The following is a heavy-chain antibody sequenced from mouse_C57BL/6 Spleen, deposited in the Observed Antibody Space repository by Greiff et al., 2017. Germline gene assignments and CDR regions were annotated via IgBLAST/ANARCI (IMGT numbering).Heavy chain of an antibody. V-gene: IGHV1-54*01. CDR2: INPGSGGT. D-gene: IGHD2-3*01. CDR1: GYAFTNYL. Sequence: VQLQQSGAELVRPGTSVKVSCKASGYAFTNYLIEWVKQRPGQGLEWIGVINPGSGGTNYNEKFKGKATLTADKSSSTAYMQLSSLPSEDSAVYSGEGRKGFDGNFDNGGQGTPPTFSS. CDR3: EGRKGFDGNFDN. J-gene: IGHJ2*01.